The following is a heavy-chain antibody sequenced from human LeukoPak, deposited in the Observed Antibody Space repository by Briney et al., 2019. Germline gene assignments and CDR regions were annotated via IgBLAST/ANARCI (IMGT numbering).Heavy chain of an antibody. D-gene: IGHD6-19*01. CDR3: ARGSSGWYELAYFDY. J-gene: IGHJ4*02. V-gene: IGHV3-74*01. Sequence: GGSLRLSCAASGFTFSSYWMHWVRQAPGKGLVLVSRINSDGSSTSYADSVKGRFTISRDNAKNTLYLQMNSLRAEDTAVYYCARGSSGWYELAYFDYWGQGTLVTVSS. CDR2: INSDGSST. CDR1: GFTFSSYW.